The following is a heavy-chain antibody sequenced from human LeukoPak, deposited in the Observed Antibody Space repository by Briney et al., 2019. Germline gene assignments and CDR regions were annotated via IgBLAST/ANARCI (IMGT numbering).Heavy chain of an antibody. CDR2: ISDTGGST. Sequence: GGSLRLSCAASGFTFSRFALSWVRQSPGRGLEWVAVISDTGGSTDYADSVKGRFTISRDNSKNTFYLQMISLRVEDTAVYYCAKDLDQLPRGFNFHHGMDVWGQGTTVTVSS. J-gene: IGHJ6*02. CDR1: GFTFSRFA. D-gene: IGHD2-2*01. V-gene: IGHV3-23*01. CDR3: AKDLDQLPRGFNFHHGMDV.